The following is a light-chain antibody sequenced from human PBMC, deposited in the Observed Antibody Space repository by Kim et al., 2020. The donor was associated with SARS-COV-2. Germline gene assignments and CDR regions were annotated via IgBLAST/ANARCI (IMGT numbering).Light chain of an antibody. V-gene: IGLV1-44*01. CDR1: SSNIGTNT. J-gene: IGLJ2*01. CDR3: AAWDDSLNDKVV. Sequence: QRVTISCSGSSSNIGTNTVNWYQQLPGTAPKLLIYSNNRRPSGVPDRFSGSKSGTSASLAISGLQSEDEADYYCAAWDDSLNDKVVFGGGTQLTVL. CDR2: SNN.